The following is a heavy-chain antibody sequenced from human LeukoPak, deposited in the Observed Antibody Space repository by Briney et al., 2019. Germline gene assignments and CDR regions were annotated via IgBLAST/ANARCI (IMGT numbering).Heavy chain of an antibody. V-gene: IGHV5-10-1*01. CDR3: ARQPPRGYNSAWFDS. J-gene: IGHJ5*01. CDR1: GYRFPNFW. Sequence: GESLKISCQDSGYRFPNFWLTWVRQLPGKGLEWMGRIDPSDSFINYNPSFQGHVTISADKSPNTAYLQWSSLKASDTAVYYCARQPPRGYNSAWFDSWGQGTLVTVSS. CDR2: IDPSDSFI. D-gene: IGHD6-19*01.